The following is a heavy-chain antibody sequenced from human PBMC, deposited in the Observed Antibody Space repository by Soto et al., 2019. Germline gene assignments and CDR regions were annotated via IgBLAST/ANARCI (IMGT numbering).Heavy chain of an antibody. CDR3: ARDPGFGFGYSYAFAMDV. V-gene: IGHV1-18*01. J-gene: IGHJ6*02. D-gene: IGHD5-18*01. CDR1: GYTFSNYG. CDR2: ISGYNGNT. Sequence: QVQLVQSGAEVKKPGASVKVSCKASGYTFSNYGISWVRQGPGQGLEWMGWISGYNGNTHYEEKVQDRIKMTTDTSTSTTYLELRSLRSDDTAVYFCARDPGFGFGYSYAFAMDVWGQGTTLTVSS.